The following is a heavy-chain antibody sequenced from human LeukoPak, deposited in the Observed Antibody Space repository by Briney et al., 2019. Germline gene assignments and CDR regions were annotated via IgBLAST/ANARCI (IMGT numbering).Heavy chain of an antibody. CDR3: ARTNDDYGGSYYFDY. V-gene: IGHV4-30-2*01. CDR1: GGSISSSGYY. CDR2: IYHSGST. D-gene: IGHD4-23*01. Sequence: PSETLSLTCTVSGGSISSSGYYWSWIRQPPGKGLEWIGYIYHSGSTYYNPSLKSRVTISVDRSKNQFSLKLSSVTAADTAVYYCARTNDDYGGSYYFDYWGQGTLVTVSS. J-gene: IGHJ4*02.